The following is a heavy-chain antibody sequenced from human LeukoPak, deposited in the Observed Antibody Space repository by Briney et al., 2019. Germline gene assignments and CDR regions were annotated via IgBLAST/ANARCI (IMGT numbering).Heavy chain of an antibody. D-gene: IGHD2-15*01. V-gene: IGHV3-23*01. J-gene: IGHJ4*02. Sequence: GGSLRLSYAASGFTFSSYAMSWVRQAPGKGLEWVSDISGSGGSTYYADSVKGRFTISRDNSKNTLYLQMNSLRAEDTAVYYCAKDTDIVVVVAFDYWGQGTLVTVSS. CDR1: GFTFSSYA. CDR3: AKDTDIVVVVAFDY. CDR2: ISGSGGST.